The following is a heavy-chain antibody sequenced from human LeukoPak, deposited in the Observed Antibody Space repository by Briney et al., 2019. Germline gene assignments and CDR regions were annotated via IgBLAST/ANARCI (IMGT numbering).Heavy chain of an antibody. CDR2: IYYTGAT. CDR3: ASRGYTGYPHFDY. Sequence: SSETLSLTCTVSGDSISSSYWSWIRQPPGKTLEWIGYIYYTGATNYNPSLKSRVTMSIDTSKNQFSLNLNSVTAADTAIYYCASRGYTGYPHFDYWGQGTLVTVSS. CDR1: GDSISSSY. V-gene: IGHV4-59*08. D-gene: IGHD5-12*01. J-gene: IGHJ4*02.